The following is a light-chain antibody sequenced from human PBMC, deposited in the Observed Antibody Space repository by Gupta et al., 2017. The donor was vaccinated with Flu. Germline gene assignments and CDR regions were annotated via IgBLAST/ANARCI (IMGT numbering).Light chain of an antibody. V-gene: IGLV8-61*01. CDR2: KTT. CDR1: SASVSTSSS. CDR3: VVYMVNVVCV. J-gene: IGLJ3*02. Sequence: QTVATQEPSFSVSPGGTVTLTCCLSSASVSTSSSPSWYQQTPGPPPRTLIYKTTTLSSGVPDRFSGSTVEVKAALNFAGAQADDKSDYRCVVYMVNVVCVFCGGTQLTVL.